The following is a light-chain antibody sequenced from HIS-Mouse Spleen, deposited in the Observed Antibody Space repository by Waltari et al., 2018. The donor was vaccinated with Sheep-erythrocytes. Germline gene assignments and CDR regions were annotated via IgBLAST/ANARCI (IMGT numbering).Light chain of an antibody. Sequence: QSALTQPRPVSGSPGQSVTITCPGTSSHVGGYNYVSWYQQHPGKAPKLMMYEVMKRPSGVPDRFSGSKSGNTASLTISGLQAEDEADYYCCSYAGSYTFVVFGGGTKLTVL. J-gene: IGLJ2*01. CDR2: EVM. V-gene: IGLV2-11*01. CDR3: CSYAGSYTFVV. CDR1: SSHVGGYNY.